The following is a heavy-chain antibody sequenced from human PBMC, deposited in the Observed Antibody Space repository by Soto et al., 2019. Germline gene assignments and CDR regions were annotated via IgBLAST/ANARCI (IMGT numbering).Heavy chain of an antibody. CDR2: ITTSDDIT. Sequence: GGSLRLSCAASGFTFSSFAMSWFRQAPGKGLEWVSTITTSDDITYSADSVRGRFTISRDNSANTLFLQMSSLRGDDTATYYCTKGDSSGYFDPSSGYSTPDHWGQGTLVTVSS. D-gene: IGHD3-3*01. CDR1: GFTFSSFA. V-gene: IGHV3-23*01. J-gene: IGHJ5*02. CDR3: TKGDSSGYFDPSSGYSTPDH.